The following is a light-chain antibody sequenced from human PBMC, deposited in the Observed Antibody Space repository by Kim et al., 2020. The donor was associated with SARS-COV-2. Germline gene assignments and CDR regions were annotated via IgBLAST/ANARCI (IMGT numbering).Light chain of an antibody. CDR2: KAS. J-gene: IGKJ4*01. CDR3: QDYSTYPLT. V-gene: IGKV1-5*03. Sequence: DIQMTQSPSTLSASLGDRVTITCRASQSIGSWVAWYQQKPGKAPTLLIYKASSLESGVPSRFSGSGSGTEFTLTISSLQPDDFASYYCQDYSTYPLTFGGGTKVHIK. CDR1: QSIGSW.